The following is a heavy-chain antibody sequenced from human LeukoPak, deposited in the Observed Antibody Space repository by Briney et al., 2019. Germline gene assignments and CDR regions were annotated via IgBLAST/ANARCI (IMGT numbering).Heavy chain of an antibody. CDR3: ARYCRGGSCYSLSVDYYYGMDV. D-gene: IGHD2-15*01. J-gene: IGHJ6*02. CDR2: IIPILGIA. CDR1: GGTFSSYA. V-gene: IGHV1-69*04. Sequence: ASVKVSCKASGGTFSSYAISWVRQAPGQGLEWMGRIIPILGIANYAQKFQGRVTITADKSTSTAYMELRSLRSEDAAVYYCARYCRGGSCYSLSVDYYYGMDVWGQGTTVTVSS.